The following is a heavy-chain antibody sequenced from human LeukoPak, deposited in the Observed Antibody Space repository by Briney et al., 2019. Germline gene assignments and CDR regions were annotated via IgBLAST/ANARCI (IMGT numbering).Heavy chain of an antibody. D-gene: IGHD5-12*01. CDR1: GYRFTYDW. J-gene: IGHJ4*02. Sequence: GESLKISCRVSGYRFTYDWIGWVRQMPGKGLEWVGIIYPGDSDTRYSPSFQGQVTISADKSISTAYLQWSSLKASDTAMYYCARSKRGYSGYDAIDYWGQGTLVTVSS. CDR3: ARSKRGYSGYDAIDY. CDR2: IYPGDSDT. V-gene: IGHV5-51*01.